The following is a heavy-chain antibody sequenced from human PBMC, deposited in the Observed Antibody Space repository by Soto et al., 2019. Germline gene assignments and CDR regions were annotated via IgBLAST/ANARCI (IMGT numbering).Heavy chain of an antibody. CDR3: AKDRARRVNAFDY. CDR1: GFTFSSYG. Sequence: GGSLRLSCAASGFTFSSYGMHWVRQAPGKGLEWVAVISYDGSNKYYADSVKGRFTISRDNSKNTLHLQMNSLRADDTAVYYCAKDRARRVNAFDYWGQGTPVTVSS. V-gene: IGHV3-30*18. J-gene: IGHJ4*02. CDR2: ISYDGSNK. D-gene: IGHD6-13*01.